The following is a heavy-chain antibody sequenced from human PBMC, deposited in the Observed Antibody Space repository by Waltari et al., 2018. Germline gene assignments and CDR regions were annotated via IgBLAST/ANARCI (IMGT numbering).Heavy chain of an antibody. CDR3: VKGMNSNYYGMDV. Sequence: EVQLVESGGGLVKPGESLRLSCAAAGFTFNIFGMHWVRQAPGKGLEWLSAISSSSNYIYYADAVKGRFTISRDNAENSLYLQVNSLIAEDTAVYYCVKGMNSNYYGMDVWGQGTTVTVSS. V-gene: IGHV3-21*01. CDR2: ISSSSNYI. CDR1: GFTFNIFG. J-gene: IGHJ6*02. D-gene: IGHD2-21*01.